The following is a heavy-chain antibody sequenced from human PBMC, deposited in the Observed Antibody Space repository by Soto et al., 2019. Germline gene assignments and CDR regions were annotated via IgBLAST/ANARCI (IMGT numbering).Heavy chain of an antibody. CDR3: ARAPKVSGSSQTRPDF. Sequence: SETLSLTCSIYSGSFSCYYWSWIRQPQGKGLEWIGEISQSGNTDYSPSLKSRVSISIDTSKKQFSLNLASVSAADTAVYYCARAPKVSGSSQTRPDFWGQGTLVTVSS. V-gene: IGHV4-34*01. D-gene: IGHD6-6*01. J-gene: IGHJ4*02. CDR1: SGSFSCYY. CDR2: ISQSGNT.